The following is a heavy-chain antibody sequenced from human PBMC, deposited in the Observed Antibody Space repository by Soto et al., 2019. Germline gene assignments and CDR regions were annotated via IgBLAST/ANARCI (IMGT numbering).Heavy chain of an antibody. J-gene: IGHJ4*02. CDR2: INPYNGKT. D-gene: IGHD2-15*01. CDR3: ARAKIVVVVGGTPADY. CDR1: GYIFSTHG. V-gene: IGHV1-18*01. Sequence: QVQLEQSGAEVKKSGASVKVSCKASGYIFSTHGINWVRQAPGQGLEWMGWINPYNGKTNYAQKFQGRVTMTTETSRKTAYRERGGLRSDDTAGYYGARAKIVVVVGGTPADYWGQGTLVTVSS.